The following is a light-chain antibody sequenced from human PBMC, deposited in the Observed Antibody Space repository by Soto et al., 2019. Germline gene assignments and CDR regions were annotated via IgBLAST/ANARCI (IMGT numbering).Light chain of an antibody. V-gene: IGKV3-15*01. J-gene: IGKJ1*01. CDR1: QSVSSN. CDR3: QQYGSSPKT. CDR2: GAS. Sequence: EIVMTQSPATLSVSPGDRAALSCRASQSVSSNLAWYQQRPGQAPRLLIYGASTRATGIPARFSGSGSGTDFTLTISRLEPEDFAVYYCQQYGSSPKTFGQGTKWIS.